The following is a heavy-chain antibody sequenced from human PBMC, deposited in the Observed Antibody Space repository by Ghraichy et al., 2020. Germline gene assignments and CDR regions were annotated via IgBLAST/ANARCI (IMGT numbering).Heavy chain of an antibody. Sequence: GGPLRLSCAASGFTFSSYWMHWVRQVPGKGLVWVSRVDTGGSTTNYADSVKGRFTISRDNAKNTLYLQMNSLRAEDTAVYYCVRDLAGRWGYWGQGTLVTVSS. J-gene: IGHJ4*02. CDR2: VDTGGSTT. V-gene: IGHV3-74*01. D-gene: IGHD6-19*01. CDR1: GFTFSSYW. CDR3: VRDLAGRWGY.